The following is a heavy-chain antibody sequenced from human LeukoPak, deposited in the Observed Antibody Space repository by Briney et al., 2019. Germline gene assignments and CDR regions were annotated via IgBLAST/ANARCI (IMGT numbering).Heavy chain of an antibody. CDR2: ISWNSGSI. V-gene: IGHV3-9*01. CDR3: AKAGRLSYYYGMDV. J-gene: IGHJ6*02. CDR1: GFTFDDYA. Sequence: GGSLRLSCAASGFTFDDYAMHWVRQAPGKGLEWVSGISWNSGSIGYADSVKGRFTISRDNGKSSLYLQMNSLRVEDTALYYCAKAGRLSYYYGMDVWGQGTTVTVSS. D-gene: IGHD1-14*01.